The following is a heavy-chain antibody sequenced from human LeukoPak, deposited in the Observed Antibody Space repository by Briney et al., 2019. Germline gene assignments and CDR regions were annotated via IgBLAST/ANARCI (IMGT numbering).Heavy chain of an antibody. V-gene: IGHV1-69*05. CDR1: GGTFSSYA. Sequence: GSSVKVSCKASGGTFSSYAISWVRQAPGQGREWMGGIIPIFGTANYAQKFQGRVTITTDESTSTAYMELSSLRSEDTAVYYCAREGAAAGTRWFDPWGQGTLVTVSS. CDR3: AREGAAAGTRWFDP. CDR2: IIPIFGTA. J-gene: IGHJ5*02. D-gene: IGHD6-13*01.